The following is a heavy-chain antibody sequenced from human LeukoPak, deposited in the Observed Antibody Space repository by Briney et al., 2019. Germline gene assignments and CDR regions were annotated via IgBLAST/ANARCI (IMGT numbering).Heavy chain of an antibody. J-gene: IGHJ6*04. D-gene: IGHD1-14*01. CDR1: GYTFTNYG. Sequence: GASVKVSCKASGYTFTNYGISWVRQAPGQGLEWMGIINPSGVSTTYARKFQGRVTMTSDTSTSTVHMELSSLRSEDTAVYYCATDTHYYYGMDVWGEGTTVTVSS. V-gene: IGHV1-46*01. CDR3: ATDTHYYYGMDV. CDR2: INPSGVST.